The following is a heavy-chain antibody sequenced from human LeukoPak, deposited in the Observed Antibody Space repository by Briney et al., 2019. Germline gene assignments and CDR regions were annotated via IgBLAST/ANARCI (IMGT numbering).Heavy chain of an antibody. CDR2: IYYSGST. V-gene: IGHV4-61*01. Sequence: SETLSLTCTVSGGSVSSGSYYWSWIRQPPGKGLEWIGYIYYSGSTNYNPSLKSRVTISVDTSKNQFSLKLSSVTAADTAVYYCARAWDAFDIWGQGTMVAVSS. CDR1: GGSVSSGSYY. J-gene: IGHJ3*02. CDR3: ARAWDAFDI.